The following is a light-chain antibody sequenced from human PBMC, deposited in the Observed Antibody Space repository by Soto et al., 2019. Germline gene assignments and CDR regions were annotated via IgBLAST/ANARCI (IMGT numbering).Light chain of an antibody. CDR1: QTISSW. CDR2: KAS. Sequence: DIQMTQSPSTLSGSVGDRVTITCRASQTISSWLAWYQQKPGKAPKLLIYKASTLKSGVPSRFSGSGSGTEFTLTISSLQPDDFATYYCQQYHSYSLTFGGGTKVDI. J-gene: IGKJ4*01. V-gene: IGKV1-5*03. CDR3: QQYHSYSLT.